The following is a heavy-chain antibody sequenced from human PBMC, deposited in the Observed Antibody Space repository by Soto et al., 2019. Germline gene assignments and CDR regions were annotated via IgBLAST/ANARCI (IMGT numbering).Heavy chain of an antibody. V-gene: IGHV3-21*01. CDR3: ARDYPLGYYDILTGYYLEGSSSPYYFDY. CDR2: VSSSSSYI. J-gene: IGHJ4*02. CDR1: GFTFSSYS. D-gene: IGHD3-9*01. Sequence: PGGSLRLSCAASGFTFSSYSMNWVRQAPGKGLEWVSSVSSSSSYIYYADSVKGRFTISRDNAKNSLYLQMNSLRAEDTAVYYCARDYPLGYYDILTGYYLEGSSSPYYFDYWGQGTLVTVSS.